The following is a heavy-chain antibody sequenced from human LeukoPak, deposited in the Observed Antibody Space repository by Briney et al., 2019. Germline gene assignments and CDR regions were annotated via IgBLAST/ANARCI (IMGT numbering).Heavy chain of an antibody. CDR1: GGTFSSYA. V-gene: IGHV1-69*04. Sequence: ASVKVFCKASGGTFSSYAISWVRQAPGQGLEWMGRIIPILGIANYAQKSQGRVTITADKSTSTAYMELSSLRSEDTAVYYCARDLITGTTSWGQGTLVTVSS. D-gene: IGHD1-7*01. J-gene: IGHJ5*02. CDR2: IIPILGIA. CDR3: ARDLITGTTS.